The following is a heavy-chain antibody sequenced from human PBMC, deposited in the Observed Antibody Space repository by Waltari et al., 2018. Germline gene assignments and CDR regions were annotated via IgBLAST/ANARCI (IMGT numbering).Heavy chain of an antibody. Sequence: QVQLVQSGAEVKKPGASVKVSCKASGYPFTGYYMHWVRKAPGQGLEWMGWINPNSGGTNYAQKFQGRVTMTRDTSISTAYMELSRLRSDDTAVYYCATRRREDYYYYYGMDVWGQGTTVTVSS. V-gene: IGHV1-2*02. CDR2: INPNSGGT. J-gene: IGHJ6*02. CDR1: GYPFTGYY. CDR3: ATRRREDYYYYYGMDV.